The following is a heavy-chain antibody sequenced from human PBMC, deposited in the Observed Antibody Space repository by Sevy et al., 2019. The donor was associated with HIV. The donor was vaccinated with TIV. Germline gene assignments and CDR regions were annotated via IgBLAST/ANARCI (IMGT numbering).Heavy chain of an antibody. CDR2: LSFGCGEI. CDR1: GFTFSKYS. V-gene: IGHV3-23*01. Sequence: GGSLRLSCAASGFTFSKYSMSWVRQPPGKGLEWVSTLSFGCGEINYADSVKGRFTISRDNSKSSVYLQMNNLRPEDTSVYYCAREGCTEPHYYWGQGTLVTVSS. CDR3: AREGCTEPHYY. D-gene: IGHD2-8*02. J-gene: IGHJ4*02.